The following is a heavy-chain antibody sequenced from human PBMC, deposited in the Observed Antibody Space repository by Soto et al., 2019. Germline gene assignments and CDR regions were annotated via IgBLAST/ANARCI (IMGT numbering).Heavy chain of an antibody. CDR3: ARDRDDYGSGNYYNRIDF. V-gene: IGHV1-69*01. Sequence: QVQLVQSGAEVKKPGSSVKVSCKASGGIFSTYAISWLRQAPGQGLEWMGGIIPIFGTPTYAQRFQGRVTITADESTNTAYMELSRLRSEDTAVYYCARDRDDYGSGNYYNRIDFWGQGTLITVSS. D-gene: IGHD3-10*01. J-gene: IGHJ4*02. CDR2: IIPIFGTP. CDR1: GGIFSTYA.